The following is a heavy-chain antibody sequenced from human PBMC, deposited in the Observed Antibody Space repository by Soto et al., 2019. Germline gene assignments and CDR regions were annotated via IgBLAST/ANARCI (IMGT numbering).Heavy chain of an antibody. CDR3: ASTYSSSRGNYYGMDV. D-gene: IGHD6-6*01. V-gene: IGHV4-39*01. CDR2: IYYSGST. CDR1: GGSISSSSYY. J-gene: IGHJ6*02. Sequence: SETLSLTCTFSGGSISSSSYYWGWIRQPPGKGLEWIGSIYYSGSTYYNPSLKSRVTISVDTSKNQFSLKLSSVTAADTAVYYCASTYSSSRGNYYGMDVWGQGTTVTVSS.